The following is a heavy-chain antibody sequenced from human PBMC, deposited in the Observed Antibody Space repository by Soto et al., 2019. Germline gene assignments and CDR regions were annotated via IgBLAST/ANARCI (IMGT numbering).Heavy chain of an antibody. CDR1: VGSIIGGGFS. CDR3: ARLQFGEGFDY. Sequence: SETLSLTCAFSVGSIIGGGFSWSWIRQPPGKGLEWIGYILHTGGTQYNPSLKSRVSMSVDKSKNQFSLHLTSVTAADTAVYYCARLQFGEGFDYWGQGALVTVSS. D-gene: IGHD3-10*01. CDR2: ILHTGGT. V-gene: IGHV4-30-2*01. J-gene: IGHJ4*02.